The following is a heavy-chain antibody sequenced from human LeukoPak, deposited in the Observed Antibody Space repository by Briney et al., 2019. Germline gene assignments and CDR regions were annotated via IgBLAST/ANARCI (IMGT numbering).Heavy chain of an antibody. Sequence: GGSLRLSCAASGFTFSSYWMSWVRQAPGKGLEWVANIKQDGSEKYYVDSVKGRFTISRDNAKNSLCLQMNSLRAEDTAVYYCARVLTYYYGSGSYYKEKYYFDYWGQGTLVTVSS. D-gene: IGHD3-10*01. V-gene: IGHV3-7*01. CDR1: GFTFSSYW. CDR3: ARVLTYYYGSGSYYKEKYYFDY. J-gene: IGHJ4*02. CDR2: IKQDGSEK.